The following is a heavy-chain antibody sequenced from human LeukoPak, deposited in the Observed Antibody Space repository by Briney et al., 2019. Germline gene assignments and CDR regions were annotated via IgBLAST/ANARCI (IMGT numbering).Heavy chain of an antibody. J-gene: IGHJ5*02. CDR2: ISYDGSQH. D-gene: IGHD6-13*01. CDR1: GFTFSTSA. CDR3: ARDPSSAPYSTYWAANYFDP. V-gene: IGHV3-30*04. Sequence: GRSLRLSCAASGFTFSTSAMHWVRQTPGKGLEWVALISYDGSQHYLADSLKGRFTISRDNSKNTLYLQMTSLRLDDTAMYYCARDPSSAPYSTYWAANYFDPWGQGTLVTVSS.